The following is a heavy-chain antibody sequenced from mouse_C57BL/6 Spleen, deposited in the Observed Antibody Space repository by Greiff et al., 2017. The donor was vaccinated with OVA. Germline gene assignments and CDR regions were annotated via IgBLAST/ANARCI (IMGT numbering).Heavy chain of an antibody. V-gene: IGHV5-4*01. J-gene: IGHJ2*01. D-gene: IGHD1-1*01. CDR2: ISDGGSYT. CDR3: ARDQDYCGSSYPFDY. CDR1: GFTFSSYA. Sequence: EVKLVESGGGLVKPGGSLKLSCAASGFTFSSYAMSWVRQTPEKRLEWVATISDGGSYTYYPDNVKGRFTISRDNAKNNLYLQMSHLKSEDTAMYYCARDQDYCGSSYPFDYWGQGTTLTVSS.